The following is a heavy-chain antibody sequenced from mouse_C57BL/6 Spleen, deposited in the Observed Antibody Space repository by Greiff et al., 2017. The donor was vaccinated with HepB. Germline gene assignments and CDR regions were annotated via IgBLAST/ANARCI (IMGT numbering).Heavy chain of an antibody. CDR2: IHPNSGST. CDR3: ARLTGMYYFDY. Sequence: QVHVKQSGAELVKPGASVKLSCKASGYTFTSYWMHWVKQRPGQGLEWIGMIHPNSGSTNYNEKFKSKATLTVDKSSSTAYMQLSSLTSEDSAVYYCARLTGMYYFDYWGQGTTRTVSS. D-gene: IGHD4-1*01. J-gene: IGHJ2*01. CDR1: GYTFTSYW. V-gene: IGHV1-64*01.